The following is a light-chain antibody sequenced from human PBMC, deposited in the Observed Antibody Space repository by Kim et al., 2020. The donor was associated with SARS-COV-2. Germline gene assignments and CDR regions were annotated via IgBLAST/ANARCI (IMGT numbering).Light chain of an antibody. V-gene: IGKV6D-21*02. CDR3: HQSNTLPRT. J-gene: IGKJ1*01. CDR2: YAS. CDR1: QSIGDS. Sequence: VIPKEKVTITYRASQSIGDSIHWYQQKPDQSPKLLIKYASQSVSGVPSRFSGSGSGTDFTLTINGLEAEDAAAYYCHQSNTLPRTFGQGTKVDIK.